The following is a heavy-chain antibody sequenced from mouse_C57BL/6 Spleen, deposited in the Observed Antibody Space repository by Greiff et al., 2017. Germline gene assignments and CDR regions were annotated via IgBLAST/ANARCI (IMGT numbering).Heavy chain of an antibody. V-gene: IGHV1-64*01. J-gene: IGHJ3*01. CDR1: GYTFTSYW. CDR2: IHPNSGST. CDR3: APDYGSSYWFAY. D-gene: IGHD1-1*01. Sequence: QVQLQQPGAELVKPGASVKLSCKASGYTFTSYWMHWVKQRPGQGLEWIGMIHPNSGSTNYNEKFKSKATLTVDKSSSTAYMQLSSLTSEDSAVYYCAPDYGSSYWFAYWGQGTLVTVSA.